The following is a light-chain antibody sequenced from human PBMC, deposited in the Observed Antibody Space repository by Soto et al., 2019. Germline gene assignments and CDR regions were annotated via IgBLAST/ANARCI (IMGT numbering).Light chain of an antibody. Sequence: DIVMTXXXXXLXVSLGERATINCKSSQSVLYSSNNKNYLAWYQQKPGQPPKLLIYWASTRESGVPDRFSGSGSGTDFTLTISSLQAEDVAVYYCQQYFSTPLTFGGGTKVEIK. CDR1: QSVLYSSNNKNY. J-gene: IGKJ4*01. CDR2: WAS. CDR3: QQYFSTPLT. V-gene: IGKV4-1*01.